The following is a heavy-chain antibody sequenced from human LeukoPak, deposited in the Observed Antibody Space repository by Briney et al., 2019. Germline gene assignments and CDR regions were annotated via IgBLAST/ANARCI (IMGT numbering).Heavy chain of an antibody. CDR3: ARGCSSTSCDNDFDY. V-gene: IGHV1-46*01. CDR1: GGTFSSYA. CDR2: INPSGGST. J-gene: IGHJ4*02. Sequence: GSSVKVSCKASGGTFSSYAISWVRQAPGQGLEWMGIINPSGGSTSYAQKFQGRVTMTRDTSTSTVYMELSSLRSEDTAVYYCARGCSSTSCDNDFDYWGQGTLVTVSS. D-gene: IGHD2-2*02.